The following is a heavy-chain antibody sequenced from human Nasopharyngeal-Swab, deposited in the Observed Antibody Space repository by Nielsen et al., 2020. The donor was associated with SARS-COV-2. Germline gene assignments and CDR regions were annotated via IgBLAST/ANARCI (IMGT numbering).Heavy chain of an antibody. CDR3: ARGKAGYCSSTSCYLYFDY. J-gene: IGHJ4*02. Sequence: GESLKISCAASGFTFSSSWMHWIRQDPGKGLVWVARMNSDGSTINYGDSVMGRFIISRDNAKNSLYLQMNSLRAEDTAVYYCARGKAGYCSSTSCYLYFDYWGQGTLVTVSS. D-gene: IGHD2-2*01. CDR1: GFTFSSSW. CDR2: MNSDGSTI. V-gene: IGHV3-74*01.